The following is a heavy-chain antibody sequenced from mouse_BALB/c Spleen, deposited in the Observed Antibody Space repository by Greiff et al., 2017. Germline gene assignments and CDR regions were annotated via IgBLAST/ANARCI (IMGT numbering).Heavy chain of an antibody. CDR1: GYTFTDYE. J-gene: IGHJ2*01. V-gene: IGHV1-15*01. D-gene: IGHD2-4*01. CDR3: TRGELRQGGY. CDR2: IDPETGGT. Sequence: QVQLQQSGAELVRPGASVTLSCKASGYTFTDYEMHWVKQTPVHGLEWIGAIDPETGGTAYNQKFKGKATLTADKSSSTAYMELRSLTSEDSAVYYCTRGELRQGGYWGQGTTLTVSS.